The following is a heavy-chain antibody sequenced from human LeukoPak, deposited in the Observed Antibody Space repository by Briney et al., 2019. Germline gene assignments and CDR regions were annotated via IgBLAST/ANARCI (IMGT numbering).Heavy chain of an antibody. J-gene: IGHJ4*02. CDR3: ARETYSSSSYEY. D-gene: IGHD6-6*01. Sequence: PGGSLRLSCAASGFTFSSYAMHWVRQAPGKGLEWVAVISYDGSNKYYADSVKGRFTISRDNSKNTLYLQMNSLRAEDTAVYYCARETYSSSSYEYWGQGTLVTVSS. V-gene: IGHV3-30*04. CDR1: GFTFSSYA. CDR2: ISYDGSNK.